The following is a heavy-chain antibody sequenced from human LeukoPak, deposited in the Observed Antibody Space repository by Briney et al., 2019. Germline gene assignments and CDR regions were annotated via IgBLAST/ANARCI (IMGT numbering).Heavy chain of an antibody. Sequence: PGGSLRLSCTVSGFTLSSYEMTWFRQAPGKGLEWIGEINHSGSTNYNSSLKSRVTISVDTSKNQFSLKLSSVTAADTAVYYCARVLTGYYRTVNYMDVWGKGTTVTISS. CDR3: ARVLTGYYRTVNYMDV. V-gene: IGHV4-34*01. CDR1: GFTLSSYE. J-gene: IGHJ6*03. D-gene: IGHD3-9*01. CDR2: INHSGST.